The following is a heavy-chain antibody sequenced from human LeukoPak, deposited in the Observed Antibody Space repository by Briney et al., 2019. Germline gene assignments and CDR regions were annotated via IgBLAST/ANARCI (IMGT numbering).Heavy chain of an antibody. D-gene: IGHD3-10*01. V-gene: IGHV5-51*01. J-gene: IGHJ6*02. CDR1: GYSFNNYW. CDR3: ARHGDLWFGELLSEYCMDV. CDR2: IYPDDFDT. Sequence: GESLKISFKGSGYSFNNYWIGLVRQIPGKGLEWMVIIYPDDFDTRCSSSFQGQVTISADKSSSNAYLKWRRLKVWDTAMDYCARHGDLWFGELLSEYCMDVWGQGTTVTVSS.